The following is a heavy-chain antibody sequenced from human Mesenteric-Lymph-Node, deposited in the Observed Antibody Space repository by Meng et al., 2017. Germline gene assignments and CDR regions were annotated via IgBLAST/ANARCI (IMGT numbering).Heavy chain of an antibody. CDR2: ISSSSSYI. CDR1: GGSISSYY. CDR3: ARDGTGGSWSLSFDY. D-gene: IGHD6-13*01. J-gene: IGHJ4*02. V-gene: IGHV3-21*01. Sequence: GESLKISCTVSGGSISSYYWSWIRQPPGKGLEWVSSISSSSSYIYYADSVKGRFTISRDNAKNSLYLQMNSLRAEDTAVYYCARDGTGGSWSLSFDYWGQGTLVTVSS.